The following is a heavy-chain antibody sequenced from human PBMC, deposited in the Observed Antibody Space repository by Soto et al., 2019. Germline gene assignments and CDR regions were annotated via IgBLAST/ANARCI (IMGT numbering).Heavy chain of an antibody. V-gene: IGHV4-39*01. J-gene: IGHJ6*02. CDR3: ASVRRGGYDSLRYYYGMDV. Sequence: SETLSLTCTVSGGSISSSSYYWGWIRQPPGKGLEWIGSIYYSGSTYYNPSLKSRVTISVDTSKNQFSLKLSSVTAADTAVYYCASVRRGGYDSLRYYYGMDVWGQGTTATVSS. CDR1: GGSISSSSYY. D-gene: IGHD5-12*01. CDR2: IYYSGST.